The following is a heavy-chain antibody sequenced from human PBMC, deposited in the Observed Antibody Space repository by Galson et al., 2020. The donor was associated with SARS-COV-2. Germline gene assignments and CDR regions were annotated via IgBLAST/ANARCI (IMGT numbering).Heavy chain of an antibody. V-gene: IGHV4-39*01. CDR2: IYYSGST. J-gene: IGHJ3*02. CDR3: ALSSGYYSDSVDI. Sequence: SETLSLTCTVSGGSISSSSYYWGWIRQPPGKGLEWIGSIYYSGSTYYNPSLQSRVTISVDTSKNQFSLKLSSVTAADTAVYYCALSSGYYSDSVDIWGQGTMVTVSS. D-gene: IGHD3-22*01. CDR1: GGSISSSSYY.